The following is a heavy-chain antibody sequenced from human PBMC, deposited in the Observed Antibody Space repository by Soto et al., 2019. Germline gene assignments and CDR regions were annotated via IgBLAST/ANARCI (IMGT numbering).Heavy chain of an antibody. D-gene: IGHD6-19*01. Sequence: QVQLVESGGGLVKPGGSLRLSCTASGFTFSDYYMSWIRQAPGKGLEWISYISSSSRIIYYADSVKGRFTISRDNAQNSVYLEMNSLRVEDTAVYFCASDFPKSSGLYRVDSWGQGTLVIVSS. V-gene: IGHV3-11*01. J-gene: IGHJ4*02. CDR3: ASDFPKSSGLYRVDS. CDR2: ISSSSRII. CDR1: GFTFSDYY.